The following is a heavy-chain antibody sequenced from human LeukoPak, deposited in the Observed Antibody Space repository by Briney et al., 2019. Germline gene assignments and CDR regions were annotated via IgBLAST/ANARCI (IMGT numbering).Heavy chain of an antibody. J-gene: IGHJ3*02. CDR1: GGSISSSSYY. D-gene: IGHD2-2*01. V-gene: IGHV4-39*07. CDR3: ARSSLPYIVVEPAAMWRVAFDI. Sequence: PSETLSLTCTVSGGSISSSSYYWGWIRQPPGKGLEWIGSIYYSGSTYYNPSLKSRVTISVDTSKNQFSLKLSSVTAADTAVYYCARSSLPYIVVEPAAMWRVAFDIWGQGTMVTVSS. CDR2: IYYSGST.